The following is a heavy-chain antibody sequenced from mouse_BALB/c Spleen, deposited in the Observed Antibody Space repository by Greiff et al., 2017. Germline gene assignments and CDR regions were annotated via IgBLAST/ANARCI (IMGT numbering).Heavy chain of an antibody. CDR3: ARSGGLLRAMDY. V-gene: IGHV1S135*01. CDR2: IDPFNGGT. CDR1: GYSFTSYY. Sequence: EVQLQQSGPELMKPGASVKISCKASGYSFTSYYMHWVKQSHGKSLEWIGYIDPFNGGTSYNQKFKGKATLTVDKSSSTAYMHLSSLTSEDSAVYYCARSGGLLRAMDYWGQGTSVTVSS. D-gene: IGHD2-3*01. J-gene: IGHJ4*01.